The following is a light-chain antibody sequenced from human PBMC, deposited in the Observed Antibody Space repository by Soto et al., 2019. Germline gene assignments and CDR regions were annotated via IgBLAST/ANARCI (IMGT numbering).Light chain of an antibody. CDR1: SSDVGGYNY. CDR3: SSYTSSSLVV. J-gene: IGLJ2*01. V-gene: IGLV2-14*01. CDR2: DVS. Sequence: QSALTQPASVSGSPGQSITISCTGTSSDVGGYNYVSWYQQHPGKAPKLMIYDVSNRPSGVSNRFSGSKSGNMASLTISGLQAEDEADYYCSSYTSSSLVVFGGGTKVTVL.